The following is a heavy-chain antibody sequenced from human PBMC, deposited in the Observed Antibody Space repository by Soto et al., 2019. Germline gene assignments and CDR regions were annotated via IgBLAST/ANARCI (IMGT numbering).Heavy chain of an antibody. Sequence: AATRSLTCSVSCGCISRYCWSWIRQPAGEGLEWIGRIYIIGSTNYNPYLKSQVTMSVDRSKNHITLKLTSFTSAYTALYDLGIYIWNYGPFRYWGQGTLVTV. V-gene: IGHV4-4*07. D-gene: IGHD1-7*01. J-gene: IGHJ4*02. CDR2: IYIIGST. CDR3: GIYIWNYGPFRY. CDR1: CGCISRYC.